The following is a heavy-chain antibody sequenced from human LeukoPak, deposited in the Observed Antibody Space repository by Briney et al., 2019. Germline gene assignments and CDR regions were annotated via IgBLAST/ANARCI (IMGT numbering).Heavy chain of an antibody. J-gene: IGHJ4*02. V-gene: IGHV3-15*01. D-gene: IGHD3-22*01. Sequence: PGRSLRLSCAASGFTFSSYAMHWVRQAPGKGLEWVGRIKSKTDGGTTDYAAPVKGGFTISRDDSKNTLYLQMNSLKTEDTAVYYCTTVTTSYYYDSSGYLMVWGQGTLVTVSS. CDR3: TTVTTSYYYDSSGYLMV. CDR2: IKSKTDGGTT. CDR1: GFTFSSYA.